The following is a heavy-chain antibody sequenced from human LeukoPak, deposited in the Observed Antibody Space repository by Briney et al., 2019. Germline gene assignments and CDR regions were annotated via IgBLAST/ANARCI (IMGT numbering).Heavy chain of an antibody. CDR1: GDSISDYY. D-gene: IGHD2-21*02. CDR3: ARGVMTAIFAFDI. V-gene: IGHV4-4*07. J-gene: IGHJ3*02. Sequence: SETLSLTCTVSGDSISDYYWSWIRQPAGKGLELIGRIYTNGITNYNPSLKSRVTTSVDTSKNQLSLRLSSVTAADTAVYYCARGVMTAIFAFDIWGQGTMVTDSS. CDR2: IYTNGIT.